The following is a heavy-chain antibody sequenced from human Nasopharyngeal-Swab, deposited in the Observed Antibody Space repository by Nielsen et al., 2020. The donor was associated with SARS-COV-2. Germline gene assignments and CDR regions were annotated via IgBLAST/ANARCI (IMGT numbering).Heavy chain of an antibody. CDR1: GGSFSGYY. Sequence: SETLSLTCAVYGGSFSGYYWSWIRQPPGKGLEWIGDINHSGSTNYNPSLKSRVTMSVDTSKNQFSLKLSSVTAADTAVYYCAGVLCSRTSRYGVGNYYYGMDVWGQGTTVTVSS. CDR2: INHSGST. CDR3: AGVLCSRTSRYGVGNYYYGMDV. J-gene: IGHJ6*02. V-gene: IGHV4-34*01. D-gene: IGHD2-2*01.